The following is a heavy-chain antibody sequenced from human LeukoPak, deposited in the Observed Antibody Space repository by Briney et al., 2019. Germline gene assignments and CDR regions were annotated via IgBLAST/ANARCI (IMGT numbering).Heavy chain of an antibody. Sequence: HPGGSLRLSCAASGFTFSGYAMSWVRQAPGKGLEWVAVIWYDGSNKYYADSVKGRFTISRDNSKNTLYLQMNSLRAEDTAVYYCASVGSGAFDYWGQGTLVTVSS. V-gene: IGHV3-33*08. CDR3: ASVGSGAFDY. D-gene: IGHD2-15*01. CDR1: GFTFSGYA. CDR2: IWYDGSNK. J-gene: IGHJ4*02.